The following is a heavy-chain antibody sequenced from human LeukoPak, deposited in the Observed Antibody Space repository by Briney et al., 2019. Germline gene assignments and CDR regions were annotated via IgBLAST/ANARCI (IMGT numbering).Heavy chain of an antibody. Sequence: SETLSLTCTVSGGSISSSSYYWGWIRQPPGKGLEWIGSIYYSGSTYYNPSLKRRVTISVDTSKNQFSLKLSSVTAADTAVYYCATRDYYGSGSYYTFYYWGQGTLVTVSS. CDR3: ATRDYYGSGSYYTFYY. CDR2: IYYSGST. J-gene: IGHJ4*02. D-gene: IGHD3-10*01. V-gene: IGHV4-39*01. CDR1: GGSISSSSYY.